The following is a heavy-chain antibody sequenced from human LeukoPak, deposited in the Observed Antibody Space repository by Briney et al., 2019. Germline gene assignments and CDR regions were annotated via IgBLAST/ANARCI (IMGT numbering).Heavy chain of an antibody. J-gene: IGHJ4*02. CDR3: ARAVDTAMVLDY. V-gene: IGHV4-59*01. Sequence: ETLSLTCTVSGGSISSYYWSWIRQPPGKGLEWIGYIYYSGSTNYNPSLKSRVTISVDTSKNKCSLKLSSVTAADTAVYYCARAVDTAMVLDYWGQGTLVTVSS. CDR2: IYYSGST. CDR1: GGSISSYY. D-gene: IGHD5-18*01.